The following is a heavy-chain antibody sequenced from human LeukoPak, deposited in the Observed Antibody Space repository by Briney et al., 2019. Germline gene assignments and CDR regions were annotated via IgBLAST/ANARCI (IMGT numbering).Heavy chain of an antibody. J-gene: IGHJ4*02. CDR3: ARVSGSYRGAIDY. V-gene: IGHV1-18*01. CDR2: ISTYNNNT. D-gene: IGHD1-26*01. Sequence: GASVKVSCKASGYIFTNFGISWVRQAPGQGLEWLGWISTYNNNTHYAQKFQVRVTMTTDTSTSTAYMELRSLRSDDTAVYHCARVSGSYRGAIDYWGQGTLVTVSS. CDR1: GYIFTNFG.